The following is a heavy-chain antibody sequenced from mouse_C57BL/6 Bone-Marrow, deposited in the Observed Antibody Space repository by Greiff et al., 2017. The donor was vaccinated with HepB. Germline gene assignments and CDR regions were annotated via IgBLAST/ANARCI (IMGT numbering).Heavy chain of an antibody. Sequence: QVQLQQPGAELVKPGASVKLSCKASGYTFTSYWMHWVKQRPGQGLEWIGMIHPNSGSTNYNEKFKSKATLTVDKSSSTAYIQLSSLTSEDAAVYYCFDDCYYSWYFDVWGTGTTVTVSS. CDR2: IHPNSGST. CDR1: GYTFTSYW. CDR3: FDDCYYSWYFDV. V-gene: IGHV1-64*01. D-gene: IGHD2-3*01. J-gene: IGHJ1*03.